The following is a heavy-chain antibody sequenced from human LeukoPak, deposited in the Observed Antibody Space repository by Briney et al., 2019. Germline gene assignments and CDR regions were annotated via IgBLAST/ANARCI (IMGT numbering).Heavy chain of an antibody. Sequence: EASVKVSCKASGYTFTSYTIHWVRQAPGQRLEWMGWINTGNGNTEYPQKFQGRVTVTTDTSASTAYMELSSLRSEHTAVYYCARCGYSDAWSCDHWGQGTLVTVSS. CDR2: INTGNGNT. CDR1: GYTFTSYT. CDR3: ARCGYSDAWSCDH. J-gene: IGHJ5*02. D-gene: IGHD5-18*01. V-gene: IGHV1-3*04.